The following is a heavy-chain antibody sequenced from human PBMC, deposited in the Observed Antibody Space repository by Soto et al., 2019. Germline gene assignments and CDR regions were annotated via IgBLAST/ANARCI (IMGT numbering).Heavy chain of an antibody. Sequence: GGSLRLSCVASGFTFSSYALHWVRQAPGKGLEWVALISNDGMNTFYADSVKGRMTVSRDKAEKTMYLQMNSLTAEDTAVYYCAKDLRFMEHWGQGTVVTVSS. D-gene: IGHD1-1*01. J-gene: IGHJ1*01. CDR3: AKDLRFMEH. CDR2: ISNDGMNT. V-gene: IGHV3-30-3*02. CDR1: GFTFSSYA.